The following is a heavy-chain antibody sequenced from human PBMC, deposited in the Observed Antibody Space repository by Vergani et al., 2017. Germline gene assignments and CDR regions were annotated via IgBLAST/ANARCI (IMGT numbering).Heavy chain of an antibody. V-gene: IGHV3-30*02. CDR3: AKDRVQLWIDAFDI. CDR1: GFTFSSYG. CDR2: IRYDGSNK. D-gene: IGHD5-18*01. Sequence: QVQLVESGGGVVQPGGSLRLSCAASGFTFSSYGMHWVRQAPGKGLEWVAFIRYDGSNKNYADSVKGRVTISRDNSKNTLYLQMNSLRADDTAVYYCAKDRVQLWIDAFDIWGQGTMVTVSS. J-gene: IGHJ3*02.